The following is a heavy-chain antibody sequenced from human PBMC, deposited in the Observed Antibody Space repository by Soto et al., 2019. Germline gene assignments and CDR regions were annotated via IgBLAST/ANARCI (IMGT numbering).Heavy chain of an antibody. CDR1: GGSIGSYY. J-gene: IGHJ5*02. Sequence: SETLSLTCTVSGGSIGSYYWSWIRQPPGKGLEWIGYIYYSGSTNYNPSLQGRVTMTTDTSTSTAYMELRSLRSDDTAVYYCARDESGSYSPWGQGTLVTVSS. V-gene: IGHV4-59*01. CDR2: IYYSGST. CDR3: ARDESGSYSP. D-gene: IGHD1-26*01.